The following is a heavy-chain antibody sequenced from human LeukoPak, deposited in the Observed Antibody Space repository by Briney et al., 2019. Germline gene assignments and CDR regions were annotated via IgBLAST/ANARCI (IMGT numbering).Heavy chain of an antibody. D-gene: IGHD3-22*01. CDR3: AKSPNYDSSGYSDY. V-gene: IGHV3-23*01. CDR1: GFTFSSYA. Sequence: GGSLRLSCAASGFTFSSYAMSWVRQAPGKGLEWVSAISGSGGSTYYADSVKGRFTISRDNSKNTLYLQMNSLRAEDTAVYYCAKSPNYDSSGYSDYWGQGTLVTVSS. J-gene: IGHJ4*02. CDR2: ISGSGGST.